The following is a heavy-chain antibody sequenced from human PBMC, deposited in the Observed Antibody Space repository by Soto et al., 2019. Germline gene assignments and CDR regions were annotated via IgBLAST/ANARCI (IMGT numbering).Heavy chain of an antibody. J-gene: IGHJ4*02. V-gene: IGHV1-2*02. CDR2: ISPVTGGT. D-gene: IGHD1-7*01. CDR1: GYTFTGHY. CDR3: GRGRSGELVVFY. Sequence: QVQLVQSGAEVKKPGASVKVSCKASGYTFTGHYIHWVRQAPGQGPEWMGEISPVTGGTNYAQKFQGRVTMTRDTSITTVYMELNNLSPDDTAVYYCGRGRSGELVVFYWGQGTLVSVSS.